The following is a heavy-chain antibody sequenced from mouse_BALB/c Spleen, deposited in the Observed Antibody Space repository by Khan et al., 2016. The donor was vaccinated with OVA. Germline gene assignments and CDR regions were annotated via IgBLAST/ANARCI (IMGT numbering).Heavy chain of an antibody. Sequence: QVQLKQSGPGTLQPSQTLSLTCSFAGFSLSISGMGVSWIRQPSGKGLEWLAHIYWDDHKRYNPSLKSRLTISKDTSKNQVFLKITSVDTADAATYDCVRRRDWYFDYWGQGTTLTVSS. V-gene: IGHV8-12*01. D-gene: IGHD3-3*01. CDR1: GFSLSISGMG. CDR3: VRRRDWYFDY. J-gene: IGHJ2*01. CDR2: IYWDDHK.